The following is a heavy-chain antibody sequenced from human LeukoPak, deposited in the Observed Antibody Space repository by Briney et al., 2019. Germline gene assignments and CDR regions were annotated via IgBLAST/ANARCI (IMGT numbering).Heavy chain of an antibody. J-gene: IGHJ4*02. D-gene: IGHD1-26*01. Sequence: SQTLSLTCIVSGGSLSSGSYYWSWVRQPAGKGLEWIGRNYTRGSTNYNPPLKSRVTISVDTSKNQFSLKLSSVTAADTAVYYCARSKSKSGSYYGYWGQGTLVTVSS. V-gene: IGHV4-61*02. CDR1: GGSLSSGSYY. CDR2: NYTRGST. CDR3: ARSKSKSGSYYGY.